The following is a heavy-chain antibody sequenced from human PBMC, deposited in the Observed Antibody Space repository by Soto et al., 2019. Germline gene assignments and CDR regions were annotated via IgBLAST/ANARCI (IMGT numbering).Heavy chain of an antibody. V-gene: IGHV3-74*01. D-gene: IGHD3-16*01. CDR2: INPDGSRT. Sequence: EVQLVESGGGLVPPGGSLRLSCAASGFIFRSYWMHWVRQAPGKGLAWVSRINPDGSRTTYADSVTGRFTISRDNAKNTVFLQMNSLRAEDTAVYYCARVKLGSYDWFDPWGQGILVTVSS. J-gene: IGHJ5*02. CDR3: ARVKLGSYDWFDP. CDR1: GFIFRSYW.